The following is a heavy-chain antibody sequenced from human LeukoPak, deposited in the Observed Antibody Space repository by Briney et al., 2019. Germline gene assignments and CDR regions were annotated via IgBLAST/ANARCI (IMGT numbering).Heavy chain of an antibody. J-gene: IGHJ4*02. D-gene: IGHD2-21*02. V-gene: IGHV4-61*05. CDR2: IYYSGST. Sequence: SETLSLTCTVSGGSISSSSYYWGWIRQPPGKGLEWIGYIYYSGSTNYNPSLKSRVTISVDTSKNQFSLKLSSVTAADTAVYYCARAPHIVVVTANPYYFDYWGQGTLVTVSS. CDR3: ARAPHIVVVTANPYYFDY. CDR1: GGSISSSSYY.